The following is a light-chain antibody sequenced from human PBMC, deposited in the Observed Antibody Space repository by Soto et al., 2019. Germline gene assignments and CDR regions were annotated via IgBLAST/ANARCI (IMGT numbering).Light chain of an antibody. Sequence: DIQMTQSPSTLSASVGDRVTITCRASQSISSWLAWYQQKPGAVPKLLIYGASTLQSGVSSRFSGSGSGTDFTLTISSLQPDDFATYYCQQYKYYSRTFGPGTKVDIK. CDR2: GAS. CDR1: QSISSW. V-gene: IGKV1-5*01. CDR3: QQYKYYSRT. J-gene: IGKJ1*01.